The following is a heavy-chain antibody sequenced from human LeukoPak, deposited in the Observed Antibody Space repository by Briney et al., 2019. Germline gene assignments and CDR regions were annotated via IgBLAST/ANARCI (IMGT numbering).Heavy chain of an antibody. V-gene: IGHV4-59*01. Sequence: SETLSLTCTVSGGSISSYYWSWIRQPPGKGLEWIGYTYYSGSTNYNPSLKSRVTISVDTSKNQFSLKLSSVTAADTAVYYCAGEDGDYYGSGTPPKALYYFDYWGQGTLVTVSS. J-gene: IGHJ4*02. CDR1: GGSISSYY. CDR2: TYYSGST. D-gene: IGHD3-10*01. CDR3: AGEDGDYYGSGTPPKALYYFDY.